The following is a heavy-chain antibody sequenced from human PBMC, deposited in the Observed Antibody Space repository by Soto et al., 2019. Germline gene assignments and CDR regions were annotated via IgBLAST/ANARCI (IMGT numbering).Heavy chain of an antibody. V-gene: IGHV1-69*12. CDR2: IIPIFGTA. Sequence: QVQLVQSGAEVKKPGSSVKVSCKASGGTFSIYAISWVRQAPGHGLEWMGGIIPIFGTANYAQKFQVRVTITADESTSTAYMELSSLRSDDTAVYYCARHVPAAGYYYGMDVWGQGTTVTVSS. CDR1: GGTFSIYA. CDR3: ARHVPAAGYYYGMDV. D-gene: IGHD2-2*01. J-gene: IGHJ6*02.